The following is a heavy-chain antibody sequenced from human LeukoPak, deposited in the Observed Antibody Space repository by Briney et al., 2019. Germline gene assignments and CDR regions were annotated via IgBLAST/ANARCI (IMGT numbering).Heavy chain of an antibody. CDR3: AREGKNYYDSSGYYPDY. CDR2: IYYSGST. D-gene: IGHD3-22*01. V-gene: IGHV4-30-4*01. CDR1: GGSIGSGDYY. Sequence: SQTLSLTCTVPGGSIGSGDYYWSWIRQPPGKGLEWIGYIYYSGSTYYNPSLKSRVTISVDTSKNQFSLKLSSVTAADTAVYYCAREGKNYYDSSGYYPDYWGQGTLVTVSS. J-gene: IGHJ4*02.